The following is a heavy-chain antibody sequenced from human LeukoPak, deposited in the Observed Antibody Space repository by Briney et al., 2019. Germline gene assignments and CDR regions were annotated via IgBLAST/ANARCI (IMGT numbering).Heavy chain of an antibody. V-gene: IGHV1-2*02. CDR1: GHTFTGYY. Sequence: ASVKVSCKASGHTFTGYYMHWVRQAPGQGLKWMGWINPNSGGTNYAQKFQGRVTMTRDTSISTAYMELSRLRSDDTAVYYCARGPYYYDSSGYYDYWGQGTLVTVSS. J-gene: IGHJ4*02. CDR2: INPNSGGT. D-gene: IGHD3-22*01. CDR3: ARGPYYYDSSGYYDY.